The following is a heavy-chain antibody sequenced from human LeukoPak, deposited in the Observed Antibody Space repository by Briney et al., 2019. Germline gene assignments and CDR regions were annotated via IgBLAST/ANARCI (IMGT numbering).Heavy chain of an antibody. CDR2: ISCIGGT. D-gene: IGHD3-10*01. J-gene: IGHJ3*01. CDR1: GGSFTTHY. CDR3: ASDSISINAFDA. V-gene: IGHV4-59*11. Sequence: SETLSLTCTVSGGSFTTHYWSWIRQPPGKGLEWIGYISCIGGTNYNPSLKSRVTISIDTSKNEVSLMLTSVTAADTAVYYCASDSISINAFDAWGQGTMVTVSS.